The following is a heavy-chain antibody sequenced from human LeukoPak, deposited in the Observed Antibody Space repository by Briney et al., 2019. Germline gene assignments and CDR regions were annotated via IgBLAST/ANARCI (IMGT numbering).Heavy chain of an antibody. CDR3: ARVDDRGHYYDSSGPRKLFDY. CDR2: INPNSGGT. Sequence: ASVKVSCKASGYTFTAYYMHWVRQAPGQGLEWMGWINPNSGGTNYAQKFQGRVTMTRDTSISTAYMELSRLRSDDTALYYCARVDDRGHYYDSSGPRKLFDYWGQGTLVTVSS. V-gene: IGHV1-2*02. D-gene: IGHD3-22*01. CDR1: GYTFTAYY. J-gene: IGHJ4*02.